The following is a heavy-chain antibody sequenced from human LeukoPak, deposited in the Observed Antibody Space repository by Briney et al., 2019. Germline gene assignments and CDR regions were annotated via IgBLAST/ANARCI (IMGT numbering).Heavy chain of an antibody. D-gene: IGHD3-22*01. J-gene: IGHJ3*02. Sequence: SETLSLTCTVSGGSISSYYWSWIRQPAGKGLEWIGRIYTSGSTNYNPSLKSRVTMSVDTSKNQCCMKLRSVTAADPAVYYCAREPTYYYDSSGYDAFDIWGQGTMVTVSS. CDR1: GGSISSYY. CDR2: IYTSGST. CDR3: AREPTYYYDSSGYDAFDI. V-gene: IGHV4-4*07.